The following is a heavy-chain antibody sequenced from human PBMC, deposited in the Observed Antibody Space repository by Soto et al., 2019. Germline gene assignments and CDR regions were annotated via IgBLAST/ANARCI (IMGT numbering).Heavy chain of an antibody. CDR2: IIPIFGTA. V-gene: IGHV1-69*06. D-gene: IGHD3-22*01. CDR3: ARGVYYYDSEKDAFDI. Sequence: QVQLVQSGAEVKKPGSSVKVSCKASGGTFSSYAISWVRQAPGQGLEWMGGIIPIFGTANYAQKFQGRVTITADKSTSTAYMEMSSLRSEDTAVYYGARGVYYYDSEKDAFDIWGQGTMVTVSS. CDR1: GGTFSSYA. J-gene: IGHJ3*02.